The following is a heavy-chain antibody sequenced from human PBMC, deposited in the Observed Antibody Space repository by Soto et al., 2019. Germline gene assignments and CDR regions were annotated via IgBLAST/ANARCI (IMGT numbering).Heavy chain of an antibody. Sequence: QVQLQESGPGLVKSSQTLSLTCTVSGGSISSDGNYWSWIRQHPGKGLEWIGYIYYSGSTYYDASLKSRVTRSVDTSKNQFSLKLNSVTAADTAVYYCARARMVRGIIYYYGMDVWGQGTTVTVSS. CDR3: ARARMVRGIIYYYGMDV. J-gene: IGHJ6*02. CDR2: IYYSGST. D-gene: IGHD3-10*01. CDR1: GGSISSDGNY. V-gene: IGHV4-31*03.